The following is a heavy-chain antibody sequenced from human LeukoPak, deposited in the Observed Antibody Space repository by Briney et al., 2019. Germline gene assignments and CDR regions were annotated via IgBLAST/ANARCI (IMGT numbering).Heavy chain of an antibody. V-gene: IGHV1-69*13. CDR3: ARDGVVAPGVFDY. Sequence: ASVKVSCKASGGTFSSYAISWVRQAPGQGLEWMGGIIPTFGTANYAQKFQGRVTITADESTSTAYMELSSLRSEDTAVYYCARDGVVAPGVFDYWGQGTLVTVSS. CDR2: IIPTFGTA. J-gene: IGHJ4*02. D-gene: IGHD2-15*01. CDR1: GGTFSSYA.